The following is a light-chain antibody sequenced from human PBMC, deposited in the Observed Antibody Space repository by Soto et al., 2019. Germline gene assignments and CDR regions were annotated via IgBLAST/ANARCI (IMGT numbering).Light chain of an antibody. CDR3: QQGYTTRWT. CDR1: QNIRSY. Sequence: DIQMTQSPTSLSASVGDRVTITCRASQNIRSYLNWYQQITGKAPNLLIYATSILQTGVPSRFSDSGTGTDFTLTINGLQPEDFATYYCQQGYTTRWTFGQGTKVEIK. J-gene: IGKJ1*01. V-gene: IGKV1-39*01. CDR2: ATS.